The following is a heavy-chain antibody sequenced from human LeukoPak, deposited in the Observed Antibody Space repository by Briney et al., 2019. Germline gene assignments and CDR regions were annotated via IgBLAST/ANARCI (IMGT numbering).Heavy chain of an antibody. V-gene: IGHV4-59*11. Sequence: SETLSLTCTVSGGSISSHYWSWIRQPPGKGLEWIGYIYYSGSTNYNPSLKSRVTISVDTSKNQFSLKLSSVTAADTAVYYCARSPRPVRVFDYWGKGTLVTVSS. J-gene: IGHJ4*02. CDR3: ARSPRPVRVFDY. CDR2: IYYSGST. CDR1: GGSISSHY.